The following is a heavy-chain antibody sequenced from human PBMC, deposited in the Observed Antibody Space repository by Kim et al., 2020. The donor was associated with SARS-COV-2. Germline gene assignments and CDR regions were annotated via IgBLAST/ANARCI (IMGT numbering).Heavy chain of an antibody. V-gene: IGHV4-30-4*01. CDR3: ARAGYRAPFFDY. D-gene: IGHD6-13*01. CDR1: GGSISSGDYY. J-gene: IGHJ4*02. CDR2: LYYSGST. Sequence: SETLSLTCTVSGGSISSGDYYWSWIRQPPGKGLEWIGYLYYSGSTYYNPSLKSRVTISVDTSKNQFSLKLSSVPAADTAVYYCARAGYRAPFFDYWGQGTLVTVSS.